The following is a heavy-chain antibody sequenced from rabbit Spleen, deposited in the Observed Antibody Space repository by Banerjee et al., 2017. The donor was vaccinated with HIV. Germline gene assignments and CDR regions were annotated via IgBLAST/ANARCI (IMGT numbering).Heavy chain of an antibody. CDR1: GFSLSTNYW. CDR2: IYAGNSGAT. D-gene: IGHD1-1*01. V-gene: IGHV1S45*01. Sequence: EQLEESGGDLVKPEASLTLTCKASGFSLSTNYWMYWVRQAPGKGLEWIACIYAGNSGATYYASWAKGRFTITRSTSLNTVTLQLNSLTAADTATYFCARASNSGGWPDDFNLWGPGTLVTVS. CDR3: ARASNSGGWPDDFNL. J-gene: IGHJ4*01.